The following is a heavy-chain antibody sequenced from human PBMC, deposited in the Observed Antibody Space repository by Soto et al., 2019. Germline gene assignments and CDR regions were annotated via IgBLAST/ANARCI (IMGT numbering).Heavy chain of an antibody. Sequence: GGSLRLSCAASGFTFSSYAMSWVRQAPGKGLEWVSAISGSGGSTYYADSVKGRFTISRDNSKNTLYLQMNSLRAEDTAVYYCAKDKLRFLEWFLYFDYWGQGTLVTVSS. D-gene: IGHD3-3*01. V-gene: IGHV3-23*01. CDR2: ISGSGGST. CDR1: GFTFSSYA. CDR3: AKDKLRFLEWFLYFDY. J-gene: IGHJ4*02.